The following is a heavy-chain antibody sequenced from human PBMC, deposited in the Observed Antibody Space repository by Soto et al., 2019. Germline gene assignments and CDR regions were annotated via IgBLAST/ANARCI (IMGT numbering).Heavy chain of an antibody. V-gene: IGHV1-46*01. J-gene: IGHJ3*02. CDR3: ARDTGYDHDAFDI. CDR2: INPTGSMT. Sequence: QVQLVQSGAEVKKPGASEKVSCKASGYSFITSYYMHWVRQAPGQGLEWMGIINPTGSMTKYSQRFQGRLTMTRDTSTSTDYMELTTLTSEDTAVYFCARDTGYDHDAFDIWGQGTMVTVSS. D-gene: IGHD5-12*01. CDR1: GYSFITSYY.